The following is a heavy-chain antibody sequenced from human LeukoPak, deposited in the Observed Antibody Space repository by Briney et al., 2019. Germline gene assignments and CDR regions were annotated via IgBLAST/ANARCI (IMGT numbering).Heavy chain of an antibody. V-gene: IGHV4-39*01. CDR1: GDSISSSSYY. D-gene: IGHD3-10*01. Sequence: PSETLSLTCTVSGDSISSSSYYWGWIRQPPGKGLEWIGSIHYSGSSFYNPSLKSRVTISVATSKNQFSLKLSSVTAADTAVYYCARLMVRGVIIYNDGFDIWGQGTMVTVSS. CDR2: IHYSGSS. J-gene: IGHJ3*02. CDR3: ARLMVRGVIIYNDGFDI.